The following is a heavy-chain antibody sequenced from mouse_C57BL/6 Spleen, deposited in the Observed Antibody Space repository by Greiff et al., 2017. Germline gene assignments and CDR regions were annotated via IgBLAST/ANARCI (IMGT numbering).Heavy chain of an antibody. J-gene: IGHJ2*01. V-gene: IGHV1-55*01. CDR1: GYTFTSYW. D-gene: IGHD2-1*01. CDR3: ARSIYYGKGYFDY. CDR2: IYPGSGST. Sequence: VQLQQSGAELVKPGASVKMSCKASGYTFTSYWITWVKQRPGQGLEWIGDIYPGSGSTNYNEKFKSKATLTVDTSSSTAYMQLSSLTSEDSAVYYCARSIYYGKGYFDYWGQGTTLTVSS.